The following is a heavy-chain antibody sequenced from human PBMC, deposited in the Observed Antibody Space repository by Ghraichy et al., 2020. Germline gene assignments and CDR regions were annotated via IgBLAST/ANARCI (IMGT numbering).Heavy chain of an antibody. CDR1: GFTFSNFA. Sequence: GGSLRLSCAASGFTFSNFALNWVRQAPGKGLEWISYLSIGGSTKFYADSVKGRFTVSRDNAKKSFFLQMNNVRVEDTAVYFCTRGPLSPFEYWGQGILVTVSS. CDR2: LSIGGSTK. V-gene: IGHV3-48*04. CDR3: TRGPLSPFEY. J-gene: IGHJ4*02.